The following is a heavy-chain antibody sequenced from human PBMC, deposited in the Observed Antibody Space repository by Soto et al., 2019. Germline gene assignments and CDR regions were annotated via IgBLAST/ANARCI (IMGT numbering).Heavy chain of an antibody. CDR3: ASEATAEEYYYYGMDV. D-gene: IGHD2-21*02. CDR2: ISSSSSYI. Sequence: KSGGSLRLSCAASGFTFSSYSMNWVRQAPGKGLEWVSSISSSSSYIYYADSVKGRFTISRDNAKNSLYLQMNSLRAEDTAVYYCASEATAEEYYYYGMDVWGQGTTVTVSS. V-gene: IGHV3-21*01. J-gene: IGHJ6*02. CDR1: GFTFSSYS.